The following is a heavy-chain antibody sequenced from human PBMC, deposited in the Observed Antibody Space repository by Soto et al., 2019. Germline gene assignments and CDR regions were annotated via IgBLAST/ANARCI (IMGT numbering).Heavy chain of an antibody. D-gene: IGHD3-22*01. V-gene: IGHV3-23*01. Sequence: LRLSCAASGSTFSSYAMSWVRQAPGKGLEWVSAISGSGGSTYYADSVKGRFTISRDNSKNTLYLQMNSLRAEDTAVYYCAKDRSYYDSSGYFDYWGQGTLVTVSS. CDR1: GSTFSSYA. CDR2: ISGSGGST. CDR3: AKDRSYYDSSGYFDY. J-gene: IGHJ4*02.